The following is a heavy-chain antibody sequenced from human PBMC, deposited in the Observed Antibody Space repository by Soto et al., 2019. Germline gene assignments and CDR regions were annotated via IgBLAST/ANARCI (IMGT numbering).Heavy chain of an antibody. CDR1: GFTFSSYG. CDR2: IWYDGSNK. J-gene: IGHJ6*02. CDR3: ARDLPYYYGSGSYYYYYYGMDV. Sequence: GGSLRLSCAASGFTFSSYGMHWVRQAPGKGLEWVAVIWYDGSNKYYADSVKGRFTISRDNSKNTLYLQMNSLRAEDTAVYYCARDLPYYYGSGSYYYYYYGMDVWGQGTTVTVSS. V-gene: IGHV3-33*01. D-gene: IGHD3-10*01.